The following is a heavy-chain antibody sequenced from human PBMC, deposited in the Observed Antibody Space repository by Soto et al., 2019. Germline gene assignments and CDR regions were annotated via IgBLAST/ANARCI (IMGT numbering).Heavy chain of an antibody. CDR3: ARDTELYSGSYSPLDR. CDR2: IIPILGIA. V-gene: IGHV1-69*08. D-gene: IGHD1-26*01. Sequence: QVQLVQSGAEVKKPGSSVKVSCKASGGTFSSYTISWVRQAPGQGLEWMGRIIPILGIANYAQKFQGRVTITADKSTSTAYMELSSLRSEDTAVYYCARDTELYSGSYSPLDRWGQGTLVTVSS. CDR1: GGTFSSYT. J-gene: IGHJ4*02.